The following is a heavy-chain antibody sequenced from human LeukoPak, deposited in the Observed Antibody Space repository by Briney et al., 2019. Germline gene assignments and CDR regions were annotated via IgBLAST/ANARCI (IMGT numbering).Heavy chain of an antibody. CDR3: AKDTGFLSGSSP. CDR1: GFILDDYA. CDR2: ISGDGGST. J-gene: IGHJ3*01. D-gene: IGHD1-26*01. V-gene: IGHV3-43*02. Sequence: GGSLRLSCAASGFILDDYAKHWVRHAPGKGLEWVSLISGDGGSTYYADSVKGRFTISRDNSKNSLYLQMNSLRTEDTALYYCAKDTGFLSGSSPWGKGTMVTVSS.